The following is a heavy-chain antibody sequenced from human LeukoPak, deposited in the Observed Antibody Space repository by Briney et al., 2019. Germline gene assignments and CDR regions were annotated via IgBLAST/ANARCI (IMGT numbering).Heavy chain of an antibody. Sequence: XXXEWVTNIKQDGSEKYYVDSVKGRFTISRDNAKNSLYLQMNSLRAEDTAVYYCARDLRHSYGIYWGQGTLVTVSS. V-gene: IGHV3-7*01. CDR3: ARDLRHSYGIY. D-gene: IGHD5-18*01. CDR2: IKQDGSEK. J-gene: IGHJ4*02.